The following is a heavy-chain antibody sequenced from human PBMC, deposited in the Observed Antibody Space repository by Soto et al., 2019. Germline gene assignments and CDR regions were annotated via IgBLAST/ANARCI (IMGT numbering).Heavy chain of an antibody. D-gene: IGHD6-6*01. Sequence: GGSLRLSCAASGFTFSSYAMSWVRQAPGKGLEWVSTISGSGGSTYYADSVKGRFTISRDNSKNMLYLQMNSLRAEDTAVYYCAKPRLLGYRSSSYNSWGQGALVTVSS. CDR3: AKPRLLGYRSSSYNS. CDR1: GFTFSSYA. CDR2: ISGSGGST. V-gene: IGHV3-23*01. J-gene: IGHJ4*02.